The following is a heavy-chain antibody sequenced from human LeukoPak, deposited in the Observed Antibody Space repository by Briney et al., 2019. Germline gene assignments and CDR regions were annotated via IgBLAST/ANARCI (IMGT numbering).Heavy chain of an antibody. V-gene: IGHV1-69*13. J-gene: IGHJ5*02. Sequence: GASVKASCKASGGTFSSDAISWVRQAPGQGLEWMGGIIPIFGTANYAQKFQGRVTITADESTSTAYMELSSLRSEDTAVYYCARALIAAAPGWFDPWGQGTLVTVSS. CDR3: ARALIAAAPGWFDP. CDR2: IIPIFGTA. D-gene: IGHD6-13*01. CDR1: GGTFSSDA.